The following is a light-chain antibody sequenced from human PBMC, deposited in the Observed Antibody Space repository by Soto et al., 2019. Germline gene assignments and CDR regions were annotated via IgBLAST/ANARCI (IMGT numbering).Light chain of an antibody. CDR3: QQCVIWPPIT. CDR1: QSVGNS. J-gene: IGKJ5*01. Sequence: EIVLTQSPATLSLSPGERASLSCRVSQSVGNSLAWYQHKPGQAPRLLIYDVSNRATGIPARFSGSGSGTDFTLTISSLEPEDFAVYYCQQCVIWPPITFGQGTRLEIK. V-gene: IGKV3-11*01. CDR2: DVS.